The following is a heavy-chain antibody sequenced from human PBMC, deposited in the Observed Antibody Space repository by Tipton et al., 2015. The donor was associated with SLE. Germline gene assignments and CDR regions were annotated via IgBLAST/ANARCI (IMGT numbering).Heavy chain of an antibody. J-gene: IGHJ6*03. Sequence: TLSLTCAVYGGSFSGYYWSWIRQPPGKGLEWIGEINHSGSTNYNPSLKSRVTISVDTSKNQFSLKLSSVTAADTAVYYCASFPYSYYMDVWGKGTKVTVSS. CDR2: INHSGST. V-gene: IGHV4-34*01. CDR3: ASFPYSYYMDV. CDR1: GGSFSGYY. D-gene: IGHD1-26*01.